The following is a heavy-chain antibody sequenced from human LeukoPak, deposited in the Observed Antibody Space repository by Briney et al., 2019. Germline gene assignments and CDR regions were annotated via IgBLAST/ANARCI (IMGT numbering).Heavy chain of an antibody. Sequence: SETLSLTCTVSGGSISTSTANWGWIRQPPGMGLEWTGTISYSGSTYYNPSLKSRVTISVDTSKNHFSLRLSSVTAADTAVYYCARHFDYWGQGTLVTVSS. J-gene: IGHJ4*02. V-gene: IGHV4-39*01. CDR1: GGSISTSTAN. CDR2: ISYSGST. CDR3: ARHFDY.